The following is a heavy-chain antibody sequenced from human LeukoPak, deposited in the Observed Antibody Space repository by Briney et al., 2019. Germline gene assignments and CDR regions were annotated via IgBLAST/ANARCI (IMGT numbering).Heavy chain of an antibody. Sequence: ASVKVSCKASGYTFTSYGISWVRQAPGQGLEWMGWISAYNGNTNYAQKLQGRVTMTTDTSTSTAYMELRSLRSDDTAVYYCARQLMYYYDSSGYYPFDYWGQRTLVTVSS. J-gene: IGHJ4*02. V-gene: IGHV1-18*01. CDR3: ARQLMYYYDSSGYYPFDY. CDR2: ISAYNGNT. CDR1: GYTFTSYG. D-gene: IGHD3-22*01.